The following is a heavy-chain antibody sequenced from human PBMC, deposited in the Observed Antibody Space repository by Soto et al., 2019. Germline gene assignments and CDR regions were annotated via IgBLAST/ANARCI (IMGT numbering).Heavy chain of an antibody. J-gene: IGHJ4*02. CDR1: GFTFSSHS. Sequence: PGGSLRLSCAASGFTFSSHSMNWVRQAPGKGLEWVSSISSSGTYTHYADSVKGRFTISRDNAKNSLYLQMSSLTVEDMAGYHCASRHRTNGLCPFDSWGQGALVTVSS. CDR2: ISSSGTYT. V-gene: IGHV3-21*01. CDR3: ASRHRTNGLCPFDS. D-gene: IGHD2-8*01.